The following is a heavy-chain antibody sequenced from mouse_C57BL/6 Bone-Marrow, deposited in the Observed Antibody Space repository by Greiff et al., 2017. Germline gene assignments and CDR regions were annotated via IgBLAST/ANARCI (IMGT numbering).Heavy chain of an antibody. CDR3: AREDGY. J-gene: IGHJ2*01. Sequence: EVQLVESGPVLVKPGASVKMSCKASGYTFTDYYMNWVKQSHGKSLEWIGFINPYNGGTIYNQKFKGTATLTVYKSSSTAYMELNSLASEDSAVYYCAREDGYWGQGTTLTVSS. V-gene: IGHV1-19*01. CDR2: INPYNGGT. CDR1: GYTFTDYY.